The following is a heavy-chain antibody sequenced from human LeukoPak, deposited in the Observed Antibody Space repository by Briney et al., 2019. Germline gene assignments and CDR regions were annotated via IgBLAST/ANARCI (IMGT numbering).Heavy chain of an antibody. CDR3: ARGVSYYDFWSGYYHWFDP. D-gene: IGHD3-3*01. V-gene: IGHV3-66*02. J-gene: IGHJ5*02. CDR2: IYSGGST. Sequence: GGSLRLSCAASGFTFSSNYMSWVRQAPGKGLEWVSVIYSGGSTYYSDSVKGRFTISRDNSKNTLYLQMNSLRAEDTAVYYCARGVSYYDFWSGYYHWFDPWGQGTLVTVSS. CDR1: GFTFSSNY.